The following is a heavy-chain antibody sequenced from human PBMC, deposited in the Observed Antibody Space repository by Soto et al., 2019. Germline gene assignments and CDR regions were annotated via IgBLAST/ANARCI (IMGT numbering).Heavy chain of an antibody. Sequence: ESGGGLTQPGRSLRLSCVASGFTVSFNYLNWVRQAPGKGLEWVSIMYSDGSTYYADSVKGRFTISRDNSENTLYLQMISLRAEDTAVYYCARDCPTNYGDACMDVWGQGTTVTVSS. CDR1: GFTVSFNY. CDR3: ARDCPTNYGDACMDV. D-gene: IGHD4-17*01. J-gene: IGHJ6*02. V-gene: IGHV3-53*01. CDR2: MYSDGST.